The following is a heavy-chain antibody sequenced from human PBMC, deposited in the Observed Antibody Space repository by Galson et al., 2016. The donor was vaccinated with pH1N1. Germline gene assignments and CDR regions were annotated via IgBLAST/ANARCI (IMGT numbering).Heavy chain of an antibody. Sequence: SLRLSCAASGFTFSDYYMSWIRQAPGKGLEWISYVSSTSTYTKYADSVEGRFTISRDNAKNSLYLQMSSLRAEDTAVYYCARDESSDFWSGLHGTDVWGLGTTVTVSS. D-gene: IGHD3-3*01. CDR3: ARDESSDFWSGLHGTDV. CDR1: GFTFSDYY. CDR2: VSSTSTYT. J-gene: IGHJ6*02. V-gene: IGHV3-11*06.